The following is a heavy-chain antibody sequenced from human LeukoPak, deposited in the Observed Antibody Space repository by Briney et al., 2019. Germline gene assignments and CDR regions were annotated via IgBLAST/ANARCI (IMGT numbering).Heavy chain of an antibody. D-gene: IGHD4-17*01. CDR2: ISWNSASI. Sequence: GGSLRLSCAASGFSFDDYVMHWVRQVPGKGLEWVSGISWNSASIGYADSVKGRFTISRDNAKNFLYLQMNSLRVEETALYYCAKDIRGATVTDYGMDVWGQGTTVTVSS. CDR1: GFSFDDYV. CDR3: AKDIRGATVTDYGMDV. V-gene: IGHV3-9*01. J-gene: IGHJ6*02.